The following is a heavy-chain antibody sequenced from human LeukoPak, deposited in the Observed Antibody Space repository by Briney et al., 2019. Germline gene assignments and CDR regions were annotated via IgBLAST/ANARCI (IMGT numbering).Heavy chain of an antibody. CDR1: GGSMTSYY. D-gene: IGHD3-16*01. J-gene: IGHJ2*01. Sequence: SETLSLTCTVSGGSMTSYYWSWIRQPPGKGLEWIGYVYYSGSTDYNPSLKSRVTISVDTSKNQFSLKLSSVTAADTAFYYCARDWGSSLWYFDPWGRGTLVTVSS. CDR3: ARDWGSSLWYFDP. V-gene: IGHV4-59*01. CDR2: VYYSGST.